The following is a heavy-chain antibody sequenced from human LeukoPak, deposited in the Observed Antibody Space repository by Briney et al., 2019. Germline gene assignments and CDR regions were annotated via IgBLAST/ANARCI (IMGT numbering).Heavy chain of an antibody. CDR3: ASAARRTYYYYCYMDV. CDR2: IIPIFGTA. CDR1: GGTSSSYA. Sequence: ASVTVSCKASGGTSSSYAISWVRQAPGQGLEWMGGIIPIFGTANYAQKFQGRVTITTDESTSTAYMELCSLRSEDTAVYYCASAARRTYYYYCYMDVWGKGTTVTVSS. V-gene: IGHV1-69*05. D-gene: IGHD6-25*01. J-gene: IGHJ6*03.